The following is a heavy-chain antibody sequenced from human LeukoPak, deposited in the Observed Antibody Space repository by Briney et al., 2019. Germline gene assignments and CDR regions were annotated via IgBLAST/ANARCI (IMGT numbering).Heavy chain of an antibody. CDR2: IYYSGST. J-gene: IGHJ6*02. CDR3: ARGPSTTVTTKWYYYYGMDV. D-gene: IGHD4-17*01. V-gene: IGHV4-31*03. CDR1: GGSISSGGYY. Sequence: SQTLSLTCTVSGGSISSGGYYWSWIRQHPGKGLEWIGYIYYSGSTYYNPSLKSRVTISVDTSKNQFSLKLSSVTAADTAVYYRARGPSTTVTTKWYYYYGMDVWGQGTTVTVSS.